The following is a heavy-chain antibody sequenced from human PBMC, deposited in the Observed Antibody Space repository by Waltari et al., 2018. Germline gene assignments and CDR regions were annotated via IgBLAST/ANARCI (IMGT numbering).Heavy chain of an antibody. CDR2: IYYSGRT. Sequence: QLQLQESGPGLVKPSETLSLTCTVSGGSISSSSYYWGWIRQPPGKGLEWIGSIYYSGRTYYNPSLKSRVTISVDTSKNQFSLKLSSVTAADTAVDYCARDSGIVGATAHYWGQGTLVTVSS. CDR3: ARDSGIVGATAHY. D-gene: IGHD1-26*01. CDR1: GGSISSSSYY. V-gene: IGHV4-39*07. J-gene: IGHJ4*02.